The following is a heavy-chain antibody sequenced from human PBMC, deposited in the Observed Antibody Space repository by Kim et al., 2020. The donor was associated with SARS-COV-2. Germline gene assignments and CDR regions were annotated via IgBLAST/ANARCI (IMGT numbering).Heavy chain of an antibody. CDR2: ISYDATYT. V-gene: IGHV3-30*04. CDR1: RFNFLAYA. CDR3: ARAPTTVSMLTFGHFDY. D-gene: IGHD4-17*01. J-gene: IGHJ4*02. Sequence: GGSLRLSCAASRFNFLAYAMHWVRQAPGKGLEWVAAISYDATYTFFADSVKGRFTISRDNSRKTLYLQMNGLRPEDTAVYYCARAPTTVSMLTFGHFDYWGQGTLVAVSS.